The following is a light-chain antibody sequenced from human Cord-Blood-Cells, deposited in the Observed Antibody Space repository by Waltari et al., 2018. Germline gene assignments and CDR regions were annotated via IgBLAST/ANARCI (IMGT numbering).Light chain of an antibody. CDR3: QQYYSTPQT. J-gene: IGKJ2*01. CDR2: WSS. Sequence: DIVMTQSPDSLAVSLGERATINCKSSQSGLYSSNNKNYLAWYQQKPGQPPKLLIYWSSTRESGVADRFSGSGSRTDFTLTISSLQAEDVAVYYCQQYYSTPQTFGQGTKLEIK. CDR1: QSGLYSSNNKNY. V-gene: IGKV4-1*01.